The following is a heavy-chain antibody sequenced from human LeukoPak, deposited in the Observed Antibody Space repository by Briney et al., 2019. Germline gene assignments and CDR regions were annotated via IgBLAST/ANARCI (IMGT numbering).Heavy chain of an antibody. CDR3: ARGWSSGWYRNDY. CDR2: IYYSGST. D-gene: IGHD6-19*01. Sequence: ASETLSLTCTVSGGSISSYYWSWIRQPPGKGLEWIGYIYYSGSTTYNPSLESRVTISVDTSKNQFSLKLSSVTAADTAVYYCARGWSSGWYRNDYWGQGTLVTVSS. V-gene: IGHV4-59*01. J-gene: IGHJ4*02. CDR1: GGSISSYY.